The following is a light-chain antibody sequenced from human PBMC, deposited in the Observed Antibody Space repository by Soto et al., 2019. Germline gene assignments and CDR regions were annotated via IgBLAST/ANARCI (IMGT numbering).Light chain of an antibody. V-gene: IGKV3-20*01. CDR2: YAS. CDR1: QSVANNY. J-gene: IGKJ1*01. Sequence: ENVLTQSPGTLSLSPGERATLSCRTSQSVANNYLAWYKQKPGQPPRLLIYYASNRATGIPDRFSGSGSGTDFTLTINRRDPDDFAVFYCQQYATSPLTFGQGTKVEVK. CDR3: QQYATSPLT.